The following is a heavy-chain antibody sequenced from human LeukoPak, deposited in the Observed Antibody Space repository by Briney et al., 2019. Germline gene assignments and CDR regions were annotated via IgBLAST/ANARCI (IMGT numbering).Heavy chain of an antibody. CDR2: IKQDGSEK. V-gene: IGHV3-7*01. CDR1: GFSLSSYW. J-gene: IGHJ4*02. CDR3: ARDRYSSS. D-gene: IGHD6-13*01. Sequence: GGSLRLSCAASGFSLSSYWMSWVRQAPGKALEWVANIKQDGSEKNSLDSVKGRFTISRDNAKNSLYLQMNSLRVEDTAVYYCARDRYSSSWGQGTLVTVSS.